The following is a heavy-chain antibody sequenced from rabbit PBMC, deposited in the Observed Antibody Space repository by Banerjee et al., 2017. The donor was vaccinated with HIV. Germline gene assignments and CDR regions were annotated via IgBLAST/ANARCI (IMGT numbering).Heavy chain of an antibody. Sequence: QSLEESGGGLVKPGGILTLTCKASGFSFSSGYDMCWVRQAPGKGLEWIACIDVGSSGSTWYASWVNGRFTISKTSSTTATLQMTSLTAADTATYFCARGGGGDVGFSFSLWGPGTLVTVS. J-gene: IGHJ4*01. CDR1: GFSFSSGYD. CDR3: ARGGGGDVGFSFSL. D-gene: IGHD7-1*01. V-gene: IGHV1S40*01. CDR2: IDVGSSGST.